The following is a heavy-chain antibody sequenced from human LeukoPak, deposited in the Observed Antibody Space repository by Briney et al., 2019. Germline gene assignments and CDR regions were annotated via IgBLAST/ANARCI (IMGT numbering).Heavy chain of an antibody. D-gene: IGHD1-26*01. CDR1: GYTFMKYG. V-gene: IGHV1-18*01. CDR3: ARDPKWEGWNTEGRVMDV. Sequence: GASVKVSCKASGYTFMKYGFSWVRRAPGQGLEWLGWISTYNGNTKYAEKFQGRVTMTTDTSTSTAYMELRSLRSDDTAVYHCARDPKWEGWNTEGRVMDVWGQGTTVTVSS. J-gene: IGHJ6*02. CDR2: ISTYNGNT.